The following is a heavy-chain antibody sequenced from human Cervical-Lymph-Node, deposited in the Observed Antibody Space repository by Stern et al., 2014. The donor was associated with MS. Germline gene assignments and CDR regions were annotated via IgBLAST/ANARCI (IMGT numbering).Heavy chain of an antibody. CDR3: ARDLGTGELDS. J-gene: IGHJ4*02. CDR1: GFSFSRYG. Sequence: QVQLVDSGGGVVQPGRSLRLSCTASGFSFSRYGMHWVRQAPGKGLEWVAAVWNDGSNEDYVDSVKGRFTISRDNSKNTLYLQMNSLRAEDTAVYYCARDLGTGELDSWGQGTLVTVSS. D-gene: IGHD7-27*01. CDR2: VWNDGSNE. V-gene: IGHV3-33*01.